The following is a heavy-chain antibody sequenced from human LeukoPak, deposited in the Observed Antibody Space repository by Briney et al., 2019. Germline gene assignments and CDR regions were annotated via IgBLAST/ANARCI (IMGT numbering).Heavy chain of an antibody. CDR2: VSAYNGHT. V-gene: IGHV1-18*01. Sequence: ASVKVSCTTSGYTFTSYRISWVRQAPGQGLEWMGWVSAYNGHTDYAQNLQGRVTMTTDTSTSTAYMELRSLRSDDTAVYYCARTSGSYFPRPRYYFDYWGQGTLVTVSS. J-gene: IGHJ4*02. D-gene: IGHD1-26*01. CDR3: ARTSGSYFPRPRYYFDY. CDR1: GYTFTSYR.